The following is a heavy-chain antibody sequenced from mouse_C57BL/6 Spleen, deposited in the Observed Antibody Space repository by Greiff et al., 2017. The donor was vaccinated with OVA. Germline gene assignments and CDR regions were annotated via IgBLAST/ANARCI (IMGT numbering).Heavy chain of an antibody. V-gene: IGHV2-5*01. CDR1: GFSLTSYG. D-gene: IGHD2-2*01. J-gene: IGHJ3*01. CDR3: AKNYYGYDEGAWFAY. Sequence: VQLQQSGPGLVQPSQSLSITCTVSGFSLTSYGVHWVRQSPGKGLEWLGVIWRGGSTDYNAAFMSRLSITKDNSKSQVFFKMNSLQADDTAIYYCAKNYYGYDEGAWFAYWGQGTLVTVSA. CDR2: IWRGGST.